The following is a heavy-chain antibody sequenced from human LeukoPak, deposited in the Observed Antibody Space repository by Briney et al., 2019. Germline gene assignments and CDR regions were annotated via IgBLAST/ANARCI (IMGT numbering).Heavy chain of an antibody. V-gene: IGHV4-34*01. Sequence: NPSETLSLTCTVYGGSFSGYYWSWIRQPPGKGLEWIGEINHSGSTNYNPSLKSRVTISVDTSKNQFSLKLSSVTGADTAVYYCARRVTYLYYYYYMDVWGKGTTVTISS. J-gene: IGHJ6*03. CDR1: GGSFSGYY. CDR2: INHSGST. CDR3: ARRVTYLYYYYYMDV. D-gene: IGHD1-14*01.